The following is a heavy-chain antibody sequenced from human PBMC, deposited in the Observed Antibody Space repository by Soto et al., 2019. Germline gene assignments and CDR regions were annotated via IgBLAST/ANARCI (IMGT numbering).Heavy chain of an antibody. V-gene: IGHV1-18*01. J-gene: IGHJ4*02. D-gene: IGHD1-1*01. CDR1: GYTFTSYG. CDR2: LNAHNGNT. Sequence: QVHLVQSGAEVKKPGASVKVSCKASGYTFTSYGITWVRQAPGQGLEWMGGLNAHNGNTDYAQKIQGRVIVTRDTSTSTAYMELRSLISVDTAVYYCARGRYGDYWGQGALVTVSS. CDR3: ARGRYGDY.